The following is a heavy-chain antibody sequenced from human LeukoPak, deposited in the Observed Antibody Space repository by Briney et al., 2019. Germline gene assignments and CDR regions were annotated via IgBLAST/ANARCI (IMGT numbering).Heavy chain of an antibody. CDR1: GGSISSSSYY. CDR3: ARVDRRSGYSGYDSSEEWWGYYFDY. J-gene: IGHJ4*02. V-gene: IGHV4-39*07. Sequence: SETLSLTCTVSGGSISSSSYYWGWIRQPPGKGLEWIGSIYYSGSTYYNPSLKSRVTISVDTSKNQFSLKLSSVTAADTAVYYCARVDRRSGYSGYDSSEEWWGYYFDYWGQGTLVTVSS. CDR2: IYYSGST. D-gene: IGHD5-12*01.